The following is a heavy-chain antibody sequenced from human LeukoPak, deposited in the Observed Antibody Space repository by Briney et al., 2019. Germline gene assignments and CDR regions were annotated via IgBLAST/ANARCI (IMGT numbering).Heavy chain of an antibody. Sequence: SETLSLTCTVSGASISSYYWSWIRQPPGKGLEWVGYIHYSGSTNYNPSLKSRVTTSVDTSKKQFSLKLRSVTAADTAVYYCARSVSWGLLVRDDAFDIWGQGTMVTVSS. CDR1: GASISSYY. J-gene: IGHJ3*02. D-gene: IGHD2-21*01. CDR2: IHYSGST. V-gene: IGHV4-59*08. CDR3: ARSVSWGLLVRDDAFDI.